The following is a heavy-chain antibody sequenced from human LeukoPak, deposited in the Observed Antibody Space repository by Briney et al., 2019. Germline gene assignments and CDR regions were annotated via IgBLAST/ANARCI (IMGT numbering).Heavy chain of an antibody. CDR1: GFTFSSYE. V-gene: IGHV3-7*01. Sequence: GGSLRLSCAASGFTFSSYEMSWVRQAPGKGLEWVANINPDTRDKNYVDSVKGRFTISRDSIKNSLYLQMNSLRAEDTAVYYCARDRRPDAFDVWGQGTVVTVSS. CDR3: ARDRRPDAFDV. CDR2: INPDTRDK. J-gene: IGHJ3*01.